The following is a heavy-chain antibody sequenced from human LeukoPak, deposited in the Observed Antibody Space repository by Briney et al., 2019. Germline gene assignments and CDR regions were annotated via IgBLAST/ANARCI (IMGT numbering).Heavy chain of an antibody. Sequence: ASVKVSCKASGFTLTGYYIHWVRQAPGQGPEWLGWITPSNGATEYAQQFQGRITMTRDTSTSTAYMELSRLRSDDTAVYYCARIRGGSYSNWFDPWGQGTLVTVSS. D-gene: IGHD2-21*02. CDR3: ARIRGGSYSNWFDP. CDR2: ITPSNGAT. V-gene: IGHV1-2*02. J-gene: IGHJ5*02. CDR1: GFTLTGYY.